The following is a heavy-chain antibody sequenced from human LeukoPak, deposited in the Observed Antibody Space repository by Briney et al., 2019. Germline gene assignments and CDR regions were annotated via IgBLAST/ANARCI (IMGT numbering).Heavy chain of an antibody. CDR2: IYSTGIT. V-gene: IGHV4-4*07. Sequence: SETLSLTCTVSGGPIRSYYWSWIRQPAGKGLEWIGRIYSTGITNYHPALKSRVTMSLDTSKNQFSLKLSSVTAADTAVYYCARHRVVTAIGTGYFDYWGQGTLVTVSS. CDR1: GGPIRSYY. D-gene: IGHD2-21*02. CDR3: ARHRVVTAIGTGYFDY. J-gene: IGHJ4*02.